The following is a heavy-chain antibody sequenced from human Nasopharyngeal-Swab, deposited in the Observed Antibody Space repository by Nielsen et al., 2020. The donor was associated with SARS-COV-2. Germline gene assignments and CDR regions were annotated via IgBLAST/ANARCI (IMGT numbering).Heavy chain of an antibody. D-gene: IGHD3-10*01. V-gene: IGHV1-46*01. CDR3: ARVAYYYGSGSYKSPLSFDP. CDR2: INPSGGST. J-gene: IGHJ5*02. CDR1: GYTFTSYY. Sequence: ASVKVSCKASGYTFTSYYMHWVRQAPGQGLEWMGLINPSGGSTSYAQKFQGRVTMTRDTSTSTVYMELSSLRSEDTAVYYCARVAYYYGSGSYKSPLSFDPWGQGTLVTVSS.